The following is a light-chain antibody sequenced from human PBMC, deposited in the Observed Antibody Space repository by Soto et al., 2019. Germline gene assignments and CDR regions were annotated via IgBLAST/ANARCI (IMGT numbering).Light chain of an antibody. Sequence: EIVLTQSPGTLSLSPGERATLSCRASQSINSRYLAWYQQKPGQAPRRLIYGASSRATGIPDRFSGSGSGTDFTLTISRLEPEDFAVYYCQQFGSSPGFTFGPGTIVDIK. CDR3: QQFGSSPGFT. J-gene: IGKJ3*01. CDR2: GAS. V-gene: IGKV3-20*01. CDR1: QSINSRY.